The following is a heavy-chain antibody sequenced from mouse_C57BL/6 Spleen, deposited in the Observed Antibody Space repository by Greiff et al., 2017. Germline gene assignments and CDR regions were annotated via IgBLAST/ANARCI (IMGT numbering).Heavy chain of an antibody. CDR2: IYPGDGDT. J-gene: IGHJ4*01. CDR1: GYAFSSYW. Sequence: VQLQESGAELVKPGASVKISCKASGYAFSSYWMNWVKQRPGKGLEWIGQIYPGDGDTNYNGKFKGKATLTADKSSSTAYMQLSSLTSEDSAVYFCARASSSYYAMDYWGQGTSVTVSS. D-gene: IGHD1-1*01. CDR3: ARASSSYYAMDY. V-gene: IGHV1-80*01.